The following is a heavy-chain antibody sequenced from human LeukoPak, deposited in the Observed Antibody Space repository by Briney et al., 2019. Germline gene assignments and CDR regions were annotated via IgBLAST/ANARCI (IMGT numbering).Heavy chain of an antibody. CDR2: ISYSGNT. Sequence: PSETLSLTCTVSGASITRYFWTWIRQPPGKGLDWIAYISYSGNTNYNPSLKSRVTISIDTSKNQFSLKLTSATAADTAMYYCARADYGDHGTTFDIWGQGTMVTVSS. J-gene: IGHJ3*02. D-gene: IGHD4-17*01. CDR3: ARADYGDHGTTFDI. V-gene: IGHV4-59*01. CDR1: GASITRYF.